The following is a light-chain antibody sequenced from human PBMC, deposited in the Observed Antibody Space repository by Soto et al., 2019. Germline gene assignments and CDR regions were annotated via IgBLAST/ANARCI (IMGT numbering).Light chain of an antibody. J-gene: IGKJ1*01. V-gene: IGKV2-29*01. CDR1: QSLLHITGETF. CDR2: EVY. CDR3: QKYGSSCT. Sequence: DHLMTQTPFSLSGARGQPASITCKSSQSLLHITGETFLFWYLQKPGQSTQLLIYEVYIRVWGVPDSFSGSALGQDSTPTISRLESEDFAVYYYQKYGSSCTVGQGTKVDI.